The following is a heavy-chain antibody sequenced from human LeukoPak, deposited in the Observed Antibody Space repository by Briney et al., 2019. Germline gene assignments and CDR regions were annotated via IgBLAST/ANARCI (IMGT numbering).Heavy chain of an antibody. D-gene: IGHD3-22*01. CDR3: ARAPLYYYDSSGYYPDAFDI. CDR2: IYHSGST. CDR1: GGSISSGGYS. Sequence: SETLSLTCAVSGGSISSGGYSWSWIRQPPGKGLEWIGYIYHSGSTYCNPSLKSRVTISVDRSKNQFSLKLSSVTAADTAVYYCARAPLYYYDSSGYYPDAFDIWGQGTMVTVSS. V-gene: IGHV4-30-2*01. J-gene: IGHJ3*02.